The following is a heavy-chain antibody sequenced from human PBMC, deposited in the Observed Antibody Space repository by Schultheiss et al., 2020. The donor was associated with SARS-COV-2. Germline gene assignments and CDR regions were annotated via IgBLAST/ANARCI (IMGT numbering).Heavy chain of an antibody. J-gene: IGHJ4*02. Sequence: ASVKVSCKASGGTFSSYDINWVRQATGQGLEWMGWMNPNSGNTGYAQKFQGRVTMTRNTSISTAYMELSSLRSEDTAVYYCARVLGYCSSTSCYRGIDYWGQGTLVTVSS. CDR3: ARVLGYCSSTSCYRGIDY. V-gene: IGHV1-8*02. CDR2: MNPNSGNT. D-gene: IGHD2-2*01. CDR1: GGTFSSYD.